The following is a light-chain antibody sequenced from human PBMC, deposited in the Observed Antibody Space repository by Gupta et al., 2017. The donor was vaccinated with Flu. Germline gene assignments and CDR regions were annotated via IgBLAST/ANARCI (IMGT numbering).Light chain of an antibody. CDR1: QSVRSN. J-gene: IGKJ1*01. CDR2: GAS. CDR3: QENMDWPPWT. Sequence: ELVMLHSPATLSVSSGERATLACRASQSVRSNLDWYQHKPGQAPRLLIYGASTRATGIPARFSGSECGIESTLTISSRQSGDIAVYYCQENMDWPPWTFGQGTKVEIK. V-gene: IGKV3-15*01.